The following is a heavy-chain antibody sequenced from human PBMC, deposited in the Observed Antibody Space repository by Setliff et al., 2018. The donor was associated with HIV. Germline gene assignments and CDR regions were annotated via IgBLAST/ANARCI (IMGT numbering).Heavy chain of an antibody. Sequence: ASETLSLTCTVSGDSISGFYWSWIRQPPGKGLECIGYIYSSGSTNYNPSLKSRVTMSVDTSKNQFSLELRSVTAADTAVYYCARRAVLAAAFDYWGQGALVTVSS. CDR2: IYSSGST. J-gene: IGHJ4*02. CDR1: GDSISGFY. V-gene: IGHV4-59*08. CDR3: ARRAVLAAAFDY. D-gene: IGHD6-13*01.